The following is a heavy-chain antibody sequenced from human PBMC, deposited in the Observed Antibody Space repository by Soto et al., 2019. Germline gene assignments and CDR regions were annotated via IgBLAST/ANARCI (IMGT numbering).Heavy chain of an antibody. Sequence: GESLKISCKGSGYSLTSYWIGWVRQMPGKGLEWMGIIYPGDSDTRYSPSFQGQVTISADKSISTAYLQWSSLKASDTAMYYCARRSYSSSWFLDVWGQGTTVTVSS. CDR1: GYSLTSYW. J-gene: IGHJ6*02. D-gene: IGHD6-13*01. CDR3: ARRSYSSSWFLDV. CDR2: IYPGDSDT. V-gene: IGHV5-51*01.